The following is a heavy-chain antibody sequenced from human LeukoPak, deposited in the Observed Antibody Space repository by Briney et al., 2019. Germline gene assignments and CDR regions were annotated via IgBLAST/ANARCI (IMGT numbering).Heavy chain of an antibody. Sequence: PGGSLRLSCAASGFTFSDYYMSWIRQAPGKGLEWVSYISSSGSTIYYADSVKGRFTISRDNSKNTLYLQMNSLRAEDTAVYYCAKGKSYCGGDCYNYWGQGTLVTVSS. J-gene: IGHJ4*02. CDR2: ISSSGSTI. V-gene: IGHV3-11*01. CDR3: AKGKSYCGGDCYNY. D-gene: IGHD2-21*02. CDR1: GFTFSDYY.